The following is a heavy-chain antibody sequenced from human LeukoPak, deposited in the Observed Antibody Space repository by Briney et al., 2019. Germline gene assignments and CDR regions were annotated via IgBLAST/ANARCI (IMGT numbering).Heavy chain of an antibody. CDR1: GYSISSGYY. V-gene: IGHV4-38-2*01. CDR3: ARRVESSGYSSDY. D-gene: IGHD3-22*01. Sequence: PSETLSLTCAVSGYSISSGYYWGWIRQPPGKGLEWVGSIYHSGSTYYNPSLKSRVTISVDTSKNQFSLKLISVTAADTAVYYCARRVESSGYSSDYWGQGTLVTVSS. CDR2: IYHSGST. J-gene: IGHJ4*02.